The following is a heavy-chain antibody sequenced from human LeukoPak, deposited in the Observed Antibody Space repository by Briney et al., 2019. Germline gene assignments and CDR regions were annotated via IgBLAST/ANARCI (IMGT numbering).Heavy chain of an antibody. CDR2: IHPDGSS. CDR3: ARGLDHAKTGY. V-gene: IGHV4-34*01. J-gene: IGHJ4*02. D-gene: IGHD3/OR15-3a*01. CDR1: GGSVSGYY. Sequence: SETLSLTCAAYGGSVSGYYWSWIRQPPGKGLEWIGEIHPDGSSNYNPSLKSRVTISVDTSKNQFSLRLTSVTAADTALYYCARGLDHAKTGYWVQGTQVTVSS.